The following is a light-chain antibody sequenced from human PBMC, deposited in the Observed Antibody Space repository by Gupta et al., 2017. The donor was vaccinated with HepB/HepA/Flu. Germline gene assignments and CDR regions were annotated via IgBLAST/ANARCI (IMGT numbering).Light chain of an antibody. V-gene: IGKV3-15*01. Sequence: EIVMTQSPATLSVSPGERATLSFRASQSVSSNLAWYQQKPGQSPRLLIYGASTRDTGIPARFSGSGCGTKFTLTISSLQSEDFAVYYCQQDNNWPPLTFGQGTLMEI. CDR3: QQDNNWPPLT. CDR1: QSVSSN. J-gene: IGKJ5*01. CDR2: GAS.